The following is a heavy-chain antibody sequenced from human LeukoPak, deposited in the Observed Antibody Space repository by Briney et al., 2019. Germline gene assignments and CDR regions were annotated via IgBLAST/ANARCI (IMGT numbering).Heavy chain of an antibody. CDR1: GYTFTSYD. V-gene: IGHV1-8*01. CDR2: MNPNSGNT. D-gene: IGHD2-2*01. J-gene: IGHJ6*03. CDR3: PRVGCSSTSCYFLYYYYYYMDV. Sequence: GASVNVSCMASGYTFTSYDINWVRQATGQGLEGMGWMNPNSGNTGYAQKFQGRVTMTRKTSISTAYLVERSMRSYDTAVYYCPRVGCSSTSCYFLYYYYYYMDVWGKGTTVTVSS.